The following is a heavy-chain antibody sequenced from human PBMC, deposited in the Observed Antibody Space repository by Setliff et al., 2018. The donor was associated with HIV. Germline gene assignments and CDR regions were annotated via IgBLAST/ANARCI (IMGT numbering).Heavy chain of an antibody. D-gene: IGHD2-15*01. V-gene: IGHV3-74*01. Sequence: PGGSLRLSCAASGFSFSTSWVHWVRQAPGRRLFWVARIYPDGITADYADSVKGRFTISRDNAKSTLFLQMNRLRAEDTAVYYCASQGVVVTTRGHHYYGLNVWGQGTTVTVSS. CDR2: IYPDGITA. CDR1: GFSFSTSW. J-gene: IGHJ6*02. CDR3: ASQGVVVTTRGHHYYGLNV.